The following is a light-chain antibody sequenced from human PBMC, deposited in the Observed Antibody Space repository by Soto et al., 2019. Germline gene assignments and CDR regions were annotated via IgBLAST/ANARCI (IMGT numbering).Light chain of an antibody. CDR3: HQYLDTPWT. V-gene: IGKV4-1*01. CDR1: QSILYSSNNKNY. J-gene: IGKJ1*01. Sequence: DIVMTQSPDSLAVSLGERATINCKSSQSILYSSNNKNYLAWYQQKPGQPPKLLIYWASTRESGVPDRFSGSGSGTDFTLTISSLQAEDVAVSSCHQYLDTPWTFGQGTKVEIK. CDR2: WAS.